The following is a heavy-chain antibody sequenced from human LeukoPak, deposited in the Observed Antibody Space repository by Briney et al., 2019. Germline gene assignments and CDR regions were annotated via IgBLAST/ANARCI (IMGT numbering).Heavy chain of an antibody. CDR2: ISSSSSYI. CDR1: GFTFSSYS. V-gene: IGHV3-21*01. Sequence: GGSLRLSCAASGFTFSSYSMNWDRQAPGKGLEWVSSISSSSSYIYYADSVKGRFTISRDNAKNSLYLQMNSLRAEDTAVYYCARSRDGYNANDFDYWGQGTLVTVSS. J-gene: IGHJ4*02. CDR3: ARSRDGYNANDFDY. D-gene: IGHD5-24*01.